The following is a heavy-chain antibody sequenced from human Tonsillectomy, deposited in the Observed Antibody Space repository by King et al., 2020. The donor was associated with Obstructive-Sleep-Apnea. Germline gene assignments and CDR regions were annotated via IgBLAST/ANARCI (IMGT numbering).Heavy chain of an antibody. J-gene: IGHJ4*02. CDR2: IYPGDSDT. D-gene: IGHD3-10*01. CDR1: GYSFTSYW. V-gene: IGHV5-51*01. Sequence: QLVQSGAEVKKPGESLKISCKGSGYSFTSYWIGWVRQMPGKGLEWMGIIYPGDSDTRYSPSFQGQVTISADKSISTAYLQWSSLKASDTAMYYCARIVLLWFGEPPTGYFDFWGQGTLVTVSS. CDR3: ARIVLLWFGEPPTGYFDF.